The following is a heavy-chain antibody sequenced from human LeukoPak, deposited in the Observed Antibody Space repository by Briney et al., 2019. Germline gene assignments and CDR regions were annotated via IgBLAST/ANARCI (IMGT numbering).Heavy chain of an antibody. CDR2: INHSGST. Sequence: SETLSLTCAVYGGSFNGYYWSWIRQPPGKGLEWIGEINHSGSTNYNPSLKSRVTISVDTSKNQFSLKLSSVTAADTAVYYCARAGHSSSWYYFDYWGQGTLVTVSS. CDR3: ARAGHSSSWYYFDY. V-gene: IGHV4-34*01. CDR1: GGSFNGYY. J-gene: IGHJ4*02. D-gene: IGHD6-13*01.